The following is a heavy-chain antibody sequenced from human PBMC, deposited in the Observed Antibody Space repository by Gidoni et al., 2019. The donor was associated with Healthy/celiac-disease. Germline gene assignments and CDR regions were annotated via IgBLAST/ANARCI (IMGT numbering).Heavy chain of an antibody. CDR3: ARDSAWSYYYDSSGYYDY. J-gene: IGHJ4*02. CDR1: GGSISRSGYY. V-gene: IGHV4-39*07. D-gene: IGHD3-22*01. CDR2: IYYSGST. Sequence: QLQLQESGPGLVKPSETLSLTCTVSGGSISRSGYYGVWIRQPPGKGLEWIGSIYYSGSTYYNPSLKSRVTISVDTSKNQFSLKLSSVTAADTAVYYCARDSAWSYYYDSSGYYDYWGQGTLVTVSS.